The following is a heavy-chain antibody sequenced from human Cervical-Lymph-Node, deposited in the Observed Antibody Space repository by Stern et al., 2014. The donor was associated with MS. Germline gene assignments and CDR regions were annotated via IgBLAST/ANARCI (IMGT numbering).Heavy chain of an antibody. CDR3: AKHACTGAACPFDL. J-gene: IGHJ4*02. CDR1: GDSISSYTHY. Sequence: QLQLQESGPGLVKPSETLSLTCAVSGDSISSYTHYWAWIRPPPGKGLEWIGSVYYSGPTSTNPSLKSPVTISVDTSKNHFSLVLNSVTAADTAVYYCAKHACTGAACPFDLWGQGTLVTVSS. D-gene: IGHD2-8*02. V-gene: IGHV4-39*01. CDR2: VYYSGPT.